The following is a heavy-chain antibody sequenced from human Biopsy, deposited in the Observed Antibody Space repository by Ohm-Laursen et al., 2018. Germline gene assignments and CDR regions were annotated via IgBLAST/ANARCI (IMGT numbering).Heavy chain of an antibody. CDR2: INHRGSA. CDR3: ARALDYYDPYYYYAMDV. V-gene: IGHV4-34*01. D-gene: IGHD3-16*01. CDR1: GGSFSGYY. J-gene: IGHJ6*02. Sequence: SDILSLTWAVYGGSFSGYYWSWIRQPPGKGLEWIGEINHRGSASYNPSLKSRITVLVDTSKNQFSLKLRSVSAADTAVYFCARALDYYDPYYYYAMDVWGQGTSVTVSS.